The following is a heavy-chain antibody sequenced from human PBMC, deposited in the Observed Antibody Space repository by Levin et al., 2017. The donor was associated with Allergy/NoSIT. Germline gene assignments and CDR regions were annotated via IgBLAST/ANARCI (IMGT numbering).Heavy chain of an antibody. CDR3: ARGGHEVVYSSTERKKLFEFDF. CDR2: IIPIFGTA. V-gene: IGHV1-69*13. Sequence: GASVKVSCRASGGTFINYGFSWVRQAPGQGLEWMGGIIPIFGTANYAQKFQGRVTITADESTSTAYMELNSLISEDTAVYYCARGGHEVVYSSTERKKLFEFDFWGQGTLVTVSS. J-gene: IGHJ4*02. D-gene: IGHD6-13*01. CDR1: GGTFINYG.